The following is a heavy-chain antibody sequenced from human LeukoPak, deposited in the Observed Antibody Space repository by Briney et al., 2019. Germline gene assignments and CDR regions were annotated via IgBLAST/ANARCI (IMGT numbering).Heavy chain of an antibody. D-gene: IGHD2-8*01. CDR2: IYYSGST. CDR3: ARDPSHCTNGVCYTWGSRVWYFDL. V-gene: IGHV4-30-4*08. Sequence: PSETLSLTCTVPGGSISSGDYYWSWIRQPPGKGLEWIGYIYYSGSTYYNPSLKSRVTISVDTSKNQFSLKLSSVTAADTAVYYCARDPSHCTNGVCYTWGSRVWYFDLWGRGTLVTVSS. J-gene: IGHJ2*01. CDR1: GGSISSGDYY.